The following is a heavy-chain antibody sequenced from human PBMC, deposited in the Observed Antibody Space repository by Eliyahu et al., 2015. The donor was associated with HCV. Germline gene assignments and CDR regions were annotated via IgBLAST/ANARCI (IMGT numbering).Heavy chain of an antibody. CDR3: AKSLLEWLLYPYYYGMDV. CDR2: ISGSGGST. Sequence: EVQLLESGGGLVQPGGSLRLSCAASGFTFSSXAMSWVRQAPGKGLEWVSAISGSGGSTYYADSVKGRFTISRDNSKNTLYLQMNSLRAEDTAVYYCAKSLLEWLLYPYYYGMDVWGQGTTVTVSS. CDR1: GFTFSSXA. V-gene: IGHV3-23*01. J-gene: IGHJ6*02. D-gene: IGHD3-3*01.